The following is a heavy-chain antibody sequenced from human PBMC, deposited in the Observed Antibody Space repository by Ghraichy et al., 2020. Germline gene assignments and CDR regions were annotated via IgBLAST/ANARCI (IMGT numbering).Heavy chain of an antibody. J-gene: IGHJ5*02. D-gene: IGHD3-22*01. Sequence: ASVKVSCKTARDNVSSPDTNSDLQSTVQVLKKKGWMNPNSGNTGYAQKFQGRVTMTRNTSISTAYMELSSLRSEDTAVYYCARGRETYYYDRGWFDPWGQVFLVNASS. CDR1: RDNVSSPD. CDR3: ARGRETYYYDRGWFDP. V-gene: IGHV1-8*01. CDR2: MNPNSGNT.